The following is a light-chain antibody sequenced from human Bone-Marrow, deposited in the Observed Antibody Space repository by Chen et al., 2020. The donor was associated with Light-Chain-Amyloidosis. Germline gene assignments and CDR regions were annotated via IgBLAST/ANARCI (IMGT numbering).Light chain of an antibody. V-gene: IGLV3-25*03. Sequence: SYELTQPPSVSVSPGQTARITCSGDDLPTKYAYCYQQKTGQAPVLVIHRDTERPSGISERFSGSSSGTTATLTNGGVQAEDEADYHCRSAGSNGTYEVIFGGGTKLTVL. CDR2: RDT. CDR1: DLPTKY. CDR3: RSAGSNGTYEVI. J-gene: IGLJ2*01.